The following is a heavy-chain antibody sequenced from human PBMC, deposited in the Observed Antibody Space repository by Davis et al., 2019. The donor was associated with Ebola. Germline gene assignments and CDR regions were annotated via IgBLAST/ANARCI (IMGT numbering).Heavy chain of an antibody. CDR2: VSGNAGGT. Sequence: GESLKISCAASGFTFSSYAMHWVRQAPGKGLEWVSAVSGNAGGTYYADSVKGRFTISRDNSRNTLFLQMSSLRAEDTAVYYCEDSSGYWGQGTLVTVSS. CDR1: GFTFSSYA. CDR3: EDSSGY. V-gene: IGHV3-23*01. D-gene: IGHD3-10*01. J-gene: IGHJ4*02.